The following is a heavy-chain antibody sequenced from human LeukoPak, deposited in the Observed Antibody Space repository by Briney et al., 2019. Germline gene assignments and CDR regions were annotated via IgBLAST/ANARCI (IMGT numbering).Heavy chain of an antibody. V-gene: IGHV3-30-3*01. CDR1: GFTLSNAW. Sequence: PGGSLRLSCAASGFTLSNAWMTWVRQAPGKGLEWVAVISYDGSNKYYADSVKGRFTISRDNSKNTLYLQMNSLRAEDTAVYYCARDAIAAAGNPYFDYWGQGTLVTVSS. D-gene: IGHD6-13*01. CDR2: ISYDGSNK. CDR3: ARDAIAAAGNPYFDY. J-gene: IGHJ4*02.